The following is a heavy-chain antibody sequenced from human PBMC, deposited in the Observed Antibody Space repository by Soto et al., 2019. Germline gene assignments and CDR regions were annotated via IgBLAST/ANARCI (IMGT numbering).Heavy chain of an antibody. CDR2: LNSDGSST. J-gene: IGHJ5*02. Sequence: EVQLVESGGGLVQPGGSLRLSCAASGFTLSSYWMHWVRRAPGKGLVWVSRLNSDGSSTRYADSVRGRFTISRDNAKNTLYLQMNSLRAEDTAVYYCPRGSHGTSGAIKAHDHWGRGTLVTFSS. CDR3: PRGSHGTSGAIKAHDH. V-gene: IGHV3-74*01. CDR1: GFTLSSYW. D-gene: IGHD6-13*01.